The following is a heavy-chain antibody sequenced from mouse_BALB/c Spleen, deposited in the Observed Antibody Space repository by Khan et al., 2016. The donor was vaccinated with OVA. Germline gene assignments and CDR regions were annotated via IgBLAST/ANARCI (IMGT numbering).Heavy chain of an antibody. V-gene: IGHV1S136*01. J-gene: IGHJ3*01. CDR3: AAVGNYCVSFAY. Sequence: VQLQQSGPELVKPGASVKMSCKASGYSFTSYVMHWVKQKPGLGLEWIGYIYPFNDDTKYNEKFKGKATLTSDKSSSTAYMELSSLTSEDSAVYYCAAVGNYCVSFAYWGQGTLVTVSA. D-gene: IGHD2-1*01. CDR1: GYSFTSYV. CDR2: IYPFNDDT.